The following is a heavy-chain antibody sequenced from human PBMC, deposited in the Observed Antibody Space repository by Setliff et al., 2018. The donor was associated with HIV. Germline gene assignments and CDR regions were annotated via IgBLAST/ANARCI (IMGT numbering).Heavy chain of an antibody. V-gene: IGHV1-18*01. CDR2: ISTYNGGT. J-gene: IGHJ3*02. CDR3: TRGGYSGAFLDAFDI. Sequence: ASVKVSCKASGYSFTSYGLSWVRQAPGQGIGWMGSISTYNGGTNYAQKFQGRVTMTTDTSTSTAYMELRSLRSDDTAVYYCTRGGYSGAFLDAFDIWGQGTMVTVSS. CDR1: GYSFTSYG. D-gene: IGHD1-26*01.